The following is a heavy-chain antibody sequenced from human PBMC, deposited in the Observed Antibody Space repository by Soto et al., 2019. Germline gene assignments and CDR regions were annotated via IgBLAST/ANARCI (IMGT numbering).Heavy chain of an antibody. CDR1: GSIRSLD. V-gene: IGHV4-4*07. CDR2: IYTSGST. D-gene: IGHD1-26*01. J-gene: IGHJ5*02. CDR3: ASSIVPACFDP. Sequence: GSIRSLDWRWIRQPAGKGLEWIGRIYTSGSTNYNPSLKSRVTMSVDTSKNQFSLKLSSVTAADTAVYYCASSIVPACFDPWGHGTLVT.